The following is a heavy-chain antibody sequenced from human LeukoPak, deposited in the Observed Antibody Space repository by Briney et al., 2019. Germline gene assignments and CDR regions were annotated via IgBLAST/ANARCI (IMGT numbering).Heavy chain of an antibody. Sequence: SETLSLTCTVSGYSISSGYYWGWIRQPPGKGLEWIGSIYHSGSTSYNPSLKSRLTISVDTSKTQFSLKLSSVTAADTAVYYCAVRGYSYGDDYWGQGTLVTVSS. J-gene: IGHJ4*02. D-gene: IGHD5-18*01. CDR1: GYSISSGYY. CDR2: IYHSGST. CDR3: AVRGYSYGDDY. V-gene: IGHV4-38-2*02.